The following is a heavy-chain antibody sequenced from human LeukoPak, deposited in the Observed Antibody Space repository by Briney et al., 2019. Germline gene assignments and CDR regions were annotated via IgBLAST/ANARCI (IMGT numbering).Heavy chain of an antibody. CDR2: ISSSSSYI. CDR1: GFTFSSYS. Sequence: PGGSLRLSCAASGFTFSSYSMNWVRQAPGKGLEWVSSISSSSSYIYYADSVKGRFTISRDNAKNSLYLQMNSLRAEDTAVYYCARPLRSGSDAFDIWGQGTMVTVSS. V-gene: IGHV3-21*01. CDR3: ARPLRSGSDAFDI. J-gene: IGHJ3*02. D-gene: IGHD5-12*01.